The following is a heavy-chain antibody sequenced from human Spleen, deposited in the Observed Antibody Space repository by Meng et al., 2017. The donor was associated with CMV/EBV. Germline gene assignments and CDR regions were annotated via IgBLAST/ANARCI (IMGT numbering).Heavy chain of an antibody. CDR2: INPNSGGT. CDR3: ARAQWSLYYKD. J-gene: IGHJ4*02. CDR1: GYTFTSYG. D-gene: IGHD2-8*01. Sequence: ASVKVSCKASGYTFTSYGISWVRRAPGQGLEWMGWINPNSGGTNYAQKFQGRVTMTRDTSISTAYMELSRLRSDDTAVYYCARAQWSLYYKDWGQGTLVTVSS. V-gene: IGHV1-2*02.